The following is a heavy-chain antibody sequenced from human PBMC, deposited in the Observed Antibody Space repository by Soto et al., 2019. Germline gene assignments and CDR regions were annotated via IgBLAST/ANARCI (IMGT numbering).Heavy chain of an antibody. CDR3: ASAKRGYSYDDGFDY. D-gene: IGHD5-18*01. V-gene: IGHV4-34*01. J-gene: IGHJ4*02. CDR2: INHSGST. CDR1: GGSFSGYY. Sequence: SETLSLTCAVYGGSFSGYYWSWIRQPPGKGLEWIGEINHSGSTNYNPSLKSRVTISVDTSKNQFSLKLSSVTAADTAVYYCASAKRGYSYDDGFDYWGQGTRVTVAS.